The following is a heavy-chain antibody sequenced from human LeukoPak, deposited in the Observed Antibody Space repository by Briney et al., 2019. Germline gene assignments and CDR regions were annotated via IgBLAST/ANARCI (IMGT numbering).Heavy chain of an antibody. J-gene: IGHJ4*02. CDR1: GGSISNTNCY. CDR3: ARTADASSWYFFDY. CDR2: IYYSGST. D-gene: IGHD6-13*01. V-gene: IGHV4-39*01. Sequence: SETLSLTCTVSGGSISNTNCYWGWIRQSPGKGLEWIGTIYYSGSTYYNPSHKSRVTISVDTSKNQFSLKLTSMTAADTAFYYCARTADASSWYFFDYWGQGTLVTVSS.